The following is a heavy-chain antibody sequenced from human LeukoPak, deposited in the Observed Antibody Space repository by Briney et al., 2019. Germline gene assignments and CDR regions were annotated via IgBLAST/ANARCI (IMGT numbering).Heavy chain of an antibody. Sequence: SETLSLTCAVYGGSFSDYYWSWIRQPPGRGLEWIGEINHSGSTNYNPSLKSRVTISVDTSKNQFSLKLSSVTAADTAVYYCARQSISGSSLSYFDYWGQGTLVNVSS. V-gene: IGHV4-34*01. CDR2: INHSGST. CDR1: GGSFSDYY. D-gene: IGHD3-22*01. J-gene: IGHJ4*02. CDR3: ARQSISGSSLSYFDY.